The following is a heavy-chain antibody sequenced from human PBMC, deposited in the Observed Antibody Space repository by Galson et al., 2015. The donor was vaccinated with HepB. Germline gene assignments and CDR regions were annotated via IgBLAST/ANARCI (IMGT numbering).Heavy chain of an antibody. V-gene: IGHV1-18*04. Sequence: SCKASGYTFTSYGISWVRQAPGQGLECMGWISAYNGNTNYAQDLQGRVTMTTDTSTSTAYLELRSLRSDDTAVYYCARAGVVVSATRYFQHWGQGTLVTVSS. CDR1: GYTFTSYG. CDR2: ISAYNGNT. CDR3: ARAGVVVSATRYFQH. D-gene: IGHD2-2*01. J-gene: IGHJ1*01.